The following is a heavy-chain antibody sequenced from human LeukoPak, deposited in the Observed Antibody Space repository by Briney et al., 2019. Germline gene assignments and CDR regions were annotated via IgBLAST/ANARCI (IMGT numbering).Heavy chain of an antibody. V-gene: IGHV3-7*01. CDR2: MNQDGSEK. CDR1: GFTFSDSW. Sequence: GGSLRLSCAASGFTFSDSWMSWVRQAPGKGLEWVANMNQDGSEKAYVDSVKGRFTISRDNARNSLYLQMGSLRAEDTAVYYWATYTRWVAGDVWGQGTTVTVSS. CDR3: ATYTRWVAGDV. D-gene: IGHD3-16*01. J-gene: IGHJ6*02.